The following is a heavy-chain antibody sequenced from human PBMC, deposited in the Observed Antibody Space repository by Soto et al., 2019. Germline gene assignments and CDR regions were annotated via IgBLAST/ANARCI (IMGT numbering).Heavy chain of an antibody. CDR1: GFTFSDHY. Sequence: EVQLVESGGGLVQPGGSLRLSCAASGFTFSDHYMDWVRQAPGKGLEWVGRTRNKANSYSTEYAASVRGRFTISRDESKNSLYLQMNSLKTEDTAVYYCVRTSHYGSGSWNFDYWGQGTRVTVSS. D-gene: IGHD3-10*01. V-gene: IGHV3-72*01. J-gene: IGHJ4*02. CDR2: TRNKANSYST. CDR3: VRTSHYGSGSWNFDY.